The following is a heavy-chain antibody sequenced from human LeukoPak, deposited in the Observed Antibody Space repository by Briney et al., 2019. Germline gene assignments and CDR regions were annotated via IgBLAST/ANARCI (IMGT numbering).Heavy chain of an antibody. CDR3: VRDGGVSGYDLLDY. D-gene: IGHD5-12*01. CDR2: INQDGSEE. CDR1: GLTVSAYY. V-gene: IGHV3-7*01. Sequence: GGSLRLSCAASGLTVSAYYMNWIRQAPGKGLEWVAHINQDGSEEHYMDSVKARFTISRDNAKNSLSLQMNSLRAEDTAVYYCVRDGGVSGYDLLDYWGQGTLVTVSS. J-gene: IGHJ4*02.